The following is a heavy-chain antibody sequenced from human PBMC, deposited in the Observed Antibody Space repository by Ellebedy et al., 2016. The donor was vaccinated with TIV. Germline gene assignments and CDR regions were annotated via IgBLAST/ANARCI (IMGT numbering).Heavy chain of an antibody. V-gene: IGHV3-66*01. J-gene: IGHJ4*02. CDR2: INSGGGT. CDR1: GFTVSKNY. Sequence: GESLKISCAASGFTVSKNYMNWVRQAPGKGLEWVSVINSGGGTHYAESVKGRFTISRDNSKNTLYLQMNSLRAEDTAVYCCAREVGSSGWASGFDFWGQGTLVTVSS. CDR3: AREVGSSGWASGFDF. D-gene: IGHD6-19*01.